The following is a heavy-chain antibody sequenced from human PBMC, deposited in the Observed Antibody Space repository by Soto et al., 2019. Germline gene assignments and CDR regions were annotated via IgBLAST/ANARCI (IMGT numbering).Heavy chain of an antibody. Sequence: TPETLSLTCTVSGGSITSTSYYWSLIRQHPGKGLEWIGYIYYSGSTYYNPSLKSRVTISVDTSKNQFSLKLSSVTAADTAVYYCARVRTVVTRGPFDYWGQGTLVTVSS. V-gene: IGHV4-31*03. CDR2: IYYSGST. CDR1: GGSITSTSYY. J-gene: IGHJ4*02. CDR3: ARVRTVVTRGPFDY. D-gene: IGHD2-15*01.